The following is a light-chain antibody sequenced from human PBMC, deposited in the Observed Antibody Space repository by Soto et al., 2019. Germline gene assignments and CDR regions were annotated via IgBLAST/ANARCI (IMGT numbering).Light chain of an antibody. CDR1: QSVSSSY. Sequence: EIVLTQSPGTLSLSPGERATLSCRASQSVSSSYLAWYQQKPGQAPRLLIYGASSRATGIPARSSGSGSGTDFTLTISSLEPEDFAVYYCQQRSNWPPTFGQGTKVDIK. J-gene: IGKJ1*01. CDR3: QQRSNWPPT. CDR2: GAS. V-gene: IGKV3D-20*02.